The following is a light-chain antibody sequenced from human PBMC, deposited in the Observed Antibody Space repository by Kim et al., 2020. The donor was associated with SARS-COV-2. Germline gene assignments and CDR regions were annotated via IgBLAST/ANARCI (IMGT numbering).Light chain of an antibody. J-gene: IGLJ3*02. CDR1: SYNIGSNY. CDR2: RNN. Sequence: GQGVTISGTGSSYNIGSNYVCWYQQLPGTAPKRLIYRNNQRPSGVPDRFSGSKSGTSASLAISGLRSEDEADYYCAAWDDSLSAWVFGGGTQLTVL. CDR3: AAWDDSLSAWV. V-gene: IGLV1-47*01.